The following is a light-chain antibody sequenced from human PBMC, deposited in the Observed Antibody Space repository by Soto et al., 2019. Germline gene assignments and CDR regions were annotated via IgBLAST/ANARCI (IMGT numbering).Light chain of an antibody. Sequence: VLTQSPCTLSLSPGARATLSCRASQSVSSSYLAWYQQKPGQAPRLLIYGASSRATGIPDRFSGSGSGTEFTLTISRPQPEDFAVYDCQQYGSSGTFGQGTKVDIK. V-gene: IGKV3-20*01. CDR2: GAS. CDR3: QQYGSSGT. J-gene: IGKJ1*01. CDR1: QSVSSSY.